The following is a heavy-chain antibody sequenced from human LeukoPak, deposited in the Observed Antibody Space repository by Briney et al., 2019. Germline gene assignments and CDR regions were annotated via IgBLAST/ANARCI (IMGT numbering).Heavy chain of an antibody. CDR3: AKDEGLELRGYFDY. Sequence: GGSLRLSCAAPGFTFSSYAMSWVRQAPGKGLEWVSAISGSGGSTYYADSVKGRFTISRDNSKNTLYLQMNSLRAEDTAVYYCAKDEGLELRGYFDYWGQGTLVTVSS. CDR2: ISGSGGST. J-gene: IGHJ4*02. CDR1: GFTFSSYA. D-gene: IGHD1-7*01. V-gene: IGHV3-23*01.